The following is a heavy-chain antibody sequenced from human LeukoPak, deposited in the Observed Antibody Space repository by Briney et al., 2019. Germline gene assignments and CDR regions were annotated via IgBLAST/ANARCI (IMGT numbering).Heavy chain of an antibody. V-gene: IGHV3-43*01. Sequence: GGSLRLSCAASGFTFDDYTMHWVRQAPGKGLEWVSLINWSGNSTYYEDSVKGRFTISRDNSKNSLYLQMNSLRAEDTALYYCAKSTSTVTPLVSWGQGTLVTVSS. J-gene: IGHJ5*02. CDR1: GFTFDDYT. CDR3: AKSTSTVTPLVS. CDR2: INWSGNST. D-gene: IGHD4-17*01.